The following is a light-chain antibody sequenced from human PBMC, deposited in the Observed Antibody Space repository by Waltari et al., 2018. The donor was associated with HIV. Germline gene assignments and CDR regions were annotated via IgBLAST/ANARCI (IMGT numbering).Light chain of an antibody. CDR1: SRDVGGYDY. V-gene: IGLV2-11*01. J-gene: IGLJ2*01. CDR2: DVT. Sequence: QSALTQPRSVSGSPGQSVTISCTGTSRDVGGYDYVSWYQQHPGKAPKLMIYDVTERPSGVPDRFSGSKSGNTASLNISGLQAEDEADYYCCSYAGSNTLVFGGGTKLTVL. CDR3: CSYAGSNTLV.